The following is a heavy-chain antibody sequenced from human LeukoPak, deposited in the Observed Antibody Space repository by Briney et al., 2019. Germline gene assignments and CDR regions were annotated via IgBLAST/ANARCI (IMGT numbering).Heavy chain of an antibody. D-gene: IGHD6-13*01. CDR3: ARDSPYSSSCDY. Sequence: ASVKVSCKASGYTFTGYYMHWVRQAPGQGLEWMGWINPNSGGTNYAQKFQGRVTMTRDTSISTAYMELSRLRSDDTAVYYCARDSPYSSSCDYWGQGTLVTVSS. CDR1: GYTFTGYY. V-gene: IGHV1-2*02. CDR2: INPNSGGT. J-gene: IGHJ4*02.